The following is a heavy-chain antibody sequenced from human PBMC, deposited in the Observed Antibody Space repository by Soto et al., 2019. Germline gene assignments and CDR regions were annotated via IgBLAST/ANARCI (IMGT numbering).Heavy chain of an antibody. D-gene: IGHD6-13*01. CDR2: IYSGGST. CDR1: GFTVTNNY. J-gene: IGHJ4*02. V-gene: IGHV3-53*01. Sequence: EVQVVESGGDLIQPGGSLRLSCAPSGFTVTNNYLSWVRQAPGKGLEWVSVIYSGGSTYYADSVKGRFTISRDNSKNTLYLQMNSLRAEDTAVYCARGMGRSWSLDNWGPGTLVTVSS. CDR3: ARGMGRSWSLDN.